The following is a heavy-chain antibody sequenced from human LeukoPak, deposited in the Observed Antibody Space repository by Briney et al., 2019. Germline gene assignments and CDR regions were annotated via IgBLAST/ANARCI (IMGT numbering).Heavy chain of an antibody. J-gene: IGHJ4*02. CDR3: ARASSTPGSGYYPFDY. CDR2: IYYIGNT. Sequence: SETLSLTCTVSGGSINNYYWSWIRQPPGKGLGWIGYIYYIGNTNYNPSLKSRLIISVDTSKNQFSLKLRSVTAADTAVYFCARASSTPGSGYYPFDYWGQGTLVTVSS. D-gene: IGHD3-3*01. CDR1: GGSINNYY. V-gene: IGHV4-59*01.